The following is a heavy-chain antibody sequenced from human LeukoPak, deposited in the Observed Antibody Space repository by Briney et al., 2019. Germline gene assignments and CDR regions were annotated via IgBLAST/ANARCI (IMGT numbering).Heavy chain of an antibody. Sequence: GGSLRLSCAASGFTFSSYSMNWVRHAPGKGLERVSSISTSSSYIYYADSVKGRFTISRDNTKNSLYLQMNSLRADDTAVYYSAVYYRACPSDESSGSVDYWGQGTLVTVSS. D-gene: IGHD3-22*01. J-gene: IGHJ4*02. CDR2: ISTSSSYI. V-gene: IGHV3-21*01. CDR1: GFTFSSYS. CDR3: AVYYRACPSDESSGSVDY.